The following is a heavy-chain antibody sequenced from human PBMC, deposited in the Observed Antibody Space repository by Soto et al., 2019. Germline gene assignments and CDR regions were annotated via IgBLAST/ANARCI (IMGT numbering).Heavy chain of an antibody. CDR3: ASHKYYDILTGYSRPLSSGMDV. V-gene: IGHV1-69*13. D-gene: IGHD3-9*01. CDR1: GGTFSSYA. CDR2: IIPIFGTA. Sequence: SVKVSCKASGGTFSSYAISWVRQAPGQGLEWMGGIIPIFGTANYAQKFQGRVTITADESTSTAYMELSSLRSEDTAVYYCASHKYYDILTGYSRPLSSGMDVWGQGTTVNVSS. J-gene: IGHJ6*02.